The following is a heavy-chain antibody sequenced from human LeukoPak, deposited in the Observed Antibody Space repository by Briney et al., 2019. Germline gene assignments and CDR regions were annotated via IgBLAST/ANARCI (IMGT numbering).Heavy chain of an antibody. CDR2: ISSSSSYI. CDR1: GFTFSSYA. D-gene: IGHD2-2*01. J-gene: IGHJ6*03. CDR3: ARIVVVPAARVGYYYMDV. Sequence: PGGSLRLSCAASGFTFSSYAMSWVRQAPGKGLEWVSSISSSSSYIYYADSVKGRFTISRDNAKNSLYLQMNSLRAEDTAVYYCARIVVVPAARVGYYYMDVWGKGTTVTVSS. V-gene: IGHV3-21*01.